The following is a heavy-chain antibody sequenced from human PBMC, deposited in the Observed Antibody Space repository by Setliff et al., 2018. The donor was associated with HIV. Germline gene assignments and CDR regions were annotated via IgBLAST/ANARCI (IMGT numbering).Heavy chain of an antibody. D-gene: IGHD3-22*01. CDR2: IRSKSYGGTT. Sequence: TGGSLRLSCTTSGFTFRDYAMSWVRQAPGKGLEWIGFIRSKSYGGTTEVAASVRGRFSISRDDSKNIAYLQMNSLIIEDTAVYFCNRDRPSYYDNSGYYLPSKYYYYQNTDVWGKGTTVTVSS. CDR3: NRDRPSYYDNSGYYLPSKYYYYQNTDV. J-gene: IGHJ6*03. V-gene: IGHV3-49*04. CDR1: GFTFRDYA.